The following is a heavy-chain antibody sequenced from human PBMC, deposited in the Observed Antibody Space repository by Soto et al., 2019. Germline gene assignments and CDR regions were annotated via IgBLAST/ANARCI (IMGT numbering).Heavy chain of an antibody. J-gene: IGHJ6*02. Sequence: EVQLVESGGGLVKPGGSLRLSCVASGFTFRTYTINWVRQAPGKGLEWVSGIRGFSPYTFYAESVKGRFTISRDNAKNARELQMNSLGVEATAVYYCARDRGYDAHDYYYNAMDVWGQGTTVTVSS. D-gene: IGHD2-15*01. V-gene: IGHV3-21*01. CDR3: ARDRGYDAHDYYYNAMDV. CDR1: GFTFRTYT. CDR2: IRGFSPYT.